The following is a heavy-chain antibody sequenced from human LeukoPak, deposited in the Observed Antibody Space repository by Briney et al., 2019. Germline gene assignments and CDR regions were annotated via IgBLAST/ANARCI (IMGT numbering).Heavy chain of an antibody. CDR3: ARGRYSSRSGGYYFDI. D-gene: IGHD2-2*01. CDR1: GFTFSSYA. CDR2: IKKDGIEK. Sequence: PGGSLRLSCAASGFTFSSYAMHWVRQAPGKGLEWVVNIKKDGIEKYYVESVKGRFTISRDNAKNSLSLQMNSLRAEDTAVYYCARGRYSSRSGGYYFDIWGQGTLVTVSS. V-gene: IGHV3-7*01. J-gene: IGHJ4*02.